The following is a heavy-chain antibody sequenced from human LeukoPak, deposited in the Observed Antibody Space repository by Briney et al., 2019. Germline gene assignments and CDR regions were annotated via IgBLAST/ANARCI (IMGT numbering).Heavy chain of an antibody. V-gene: IGHV3-23*01. CDR3: ARAERGGRMLQQPHDY. J-gene: IGHJ4*02. Sequence: PGGSLRLSCAASGFTFSTFAMNWVRQAPGKGLEWVSAISGSGDSTYFGDSVKGRLTISRDNVKNSLYLQMNSLRAEDTAVYYCARAERGGRMLQQPHDYWGQGTLVTVSS. CDR2: ISGSGDST. CDR1: GFTFSTFA. D-gene: IGHD6-13*01.